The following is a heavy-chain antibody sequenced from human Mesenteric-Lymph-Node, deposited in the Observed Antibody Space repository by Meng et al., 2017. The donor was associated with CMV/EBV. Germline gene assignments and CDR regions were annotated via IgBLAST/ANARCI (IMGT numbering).Heavy chain of an antibody. CDR1: GYTFTSHT. D-gene: IGHD2-2*01. CDR2: ISTYNGNT. CDR3: ARDFRDCGSSSCYWGWFDS. V-gene: IGHV1-18*01. Sequence: ASVQVSCKASGYTFTSHTITWVRQATGKGLEWMGWISTYNGNTIYAQKFQGRVTMTTGTSTSTAYMELRSLTSDDTAVYYCARDFRDCGSSSCYWGWFDSWGQGTLVTVSS. J-gene: IGHJ5*01.